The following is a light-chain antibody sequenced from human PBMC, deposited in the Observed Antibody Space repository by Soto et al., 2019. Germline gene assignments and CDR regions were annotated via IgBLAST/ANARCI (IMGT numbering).Light chain of an antibody. CDR1: QSVSSH. J-gene: IGKJ5*01. CDR3: QQRSNWPT. CDR2: DAS. Sequence: EVVLTQSPATLSLSPGDRATLSCRDSQSVSSHFAWYQQKSGQAPRLLIYDASKRATGIPARFSGSGSGTDFTLTISSLEPEDFAVYYCQQRSNWPTFGQGTRLEIK. V-gene: IGKV3-11*01.